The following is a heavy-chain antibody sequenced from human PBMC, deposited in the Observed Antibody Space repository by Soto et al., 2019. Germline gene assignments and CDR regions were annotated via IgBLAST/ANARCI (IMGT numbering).Heavy chain of an antibody. CDR3: ARGGRGGYYDSSGYYSR. CDR2: INHSGST. J-gene: IGHJ4*02. Sequence: SETLSLTCTVYGGSFSGYYWSWIRQPPGKGLEWIGEINHSGSTNYNPSLKSRVTISVDTSKNQFSLKLSSVTAADTAVYYCARGGRGGYYDSSGYYSRWGQGTLVT. D-gene: IGHD3-22*01. V-gene: IGHV4-34*01. CDR1: GGSFSGYY.